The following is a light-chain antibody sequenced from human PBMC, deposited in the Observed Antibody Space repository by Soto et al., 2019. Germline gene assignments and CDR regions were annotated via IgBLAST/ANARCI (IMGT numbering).Light chain of an antibody. CDR3: QQRSNWL. CDR1: QSVSSN. V-gene: IGKV3-15*01. J-gene: IGKJ4*01. CDR2: DAS. Sequence: EIVMTQSPATLSVSPGESATLSCRASQSVSSNLAWHQQKPGQAPRILMYDASTRATGISARFSGSGSGTEFTLTISSLQSEDFAVYYCQQRSNWLFGGGTKVDI.